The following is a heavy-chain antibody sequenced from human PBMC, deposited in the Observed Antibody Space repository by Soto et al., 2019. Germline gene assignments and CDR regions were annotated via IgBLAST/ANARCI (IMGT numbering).Heavy chain of an antibody. CDR1: GFSFSIYA. D-gene: IGHD1-26*01. Sequence: PWGSLGVACASSGFSFSIYAMSWVRQAPGKGLEWVSVISESGGRRDYADSVKGRFTISRDNSKNTLYLQMNSLRAEDMAVYYCAKDLGSGGTYYTHWFDPWGQGTMVTVSS. V-gene: IGHV3-23*01. CDR2: ISESGGRR. J-gene: IGHJ5*02. CDR3: AKDLGSGGTYYTHWFDP.